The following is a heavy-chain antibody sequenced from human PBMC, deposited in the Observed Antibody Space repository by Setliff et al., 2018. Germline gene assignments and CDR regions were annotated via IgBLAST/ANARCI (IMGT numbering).Heavy chain of an antibody. D-gene: IGHD3-22*01. Sequence: SETLSLTCTVSGGSISTTDYYWGWIRQPPGKGLEWIGCVYYSGNTYYSPSLKSRVTMFVDTSKNQFSLMLYSVTAADTAIYYRARYDSSGYSENYYFDYWGQGTLVTV. V-gene: IGHV4-39*07. CDR2: VYYSGNT. CDR1: GGSISTTDYY. CDR3: ARYDSSGYSENYYFDY. J-gene: IGHJ4*02.